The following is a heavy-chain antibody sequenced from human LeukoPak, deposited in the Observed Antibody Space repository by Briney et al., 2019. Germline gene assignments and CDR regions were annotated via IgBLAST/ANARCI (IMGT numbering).Heavy chain of an antibody. CDR2: MYYSGSGST. Sequence: PSETLSLTCTVSGDFISSRSWSWIRQPPGEGLEWIGYMYYSGSGSTTYNPSLKSRVTISADPSKNQFSLKLTSLTAADTAVYYCARLKSTIQRGILYYYMDVWGKGTTVTVSS. D-gene: IGHD3-3*01. CDR1: GDFISSRS. V-gene: IGHV4-59*11. CDR3: ARLKSTIQRGILYYYMDV. J-gene: IGHJ6*03.